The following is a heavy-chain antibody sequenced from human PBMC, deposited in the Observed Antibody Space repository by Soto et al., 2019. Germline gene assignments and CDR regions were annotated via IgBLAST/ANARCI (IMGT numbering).Heavy chain of an antibody. V-gene: IGHV4-4*02. CDR1: GGSISSSNW. Sequence: SSETLSLTCAVSGGSISSSNWWSWVRQPPGKGLEWIGEIYHSGSTNYNPSLESRVTISVDKSKNQFSLKLSSVTAADTAVYYCARDRYDSSGYVIIDAFDIWGQGTMVTVSS. CDR3: ARDRYDSSGYVIIDAFDI. D-gene: IGHD3-22*01. J-gene: IGHJ3*02. CDR2: IYHSGST.